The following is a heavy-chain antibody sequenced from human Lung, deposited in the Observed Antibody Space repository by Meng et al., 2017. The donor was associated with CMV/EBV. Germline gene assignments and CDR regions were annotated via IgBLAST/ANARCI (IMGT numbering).Heavy chain of an antibody. CDR2: INPDSGGT. D-gene: IGHD3-10*01. J-gene: IGHJ6*02. CDR1: GYTLTDYY. CDR3: ARVGGMTTRVRGVRYHSGLDV. V-gene: IGHV1-2*02. Sequence: ASVKVSCKPSGYTLTDYYLHWVRQAPGQGLEWMGWINPDSGGTYFAQKFQGGVTMTRDTSISTAYMELSSLRSADTAVYYCARVGGMTTRVRGVRYHSGLDVWGQGTTVTVSS.